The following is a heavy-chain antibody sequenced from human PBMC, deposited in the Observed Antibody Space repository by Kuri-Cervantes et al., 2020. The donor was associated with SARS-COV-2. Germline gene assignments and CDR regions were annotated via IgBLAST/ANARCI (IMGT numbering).Heavy chain of an antibody. CDR2: ISGSGGST. J-gene: IGHJ4*02. Sequence: GESLKISCAASGFTVSSKHMSWVRQAPGKGLEWVSAISGSGGSTYYADSVKGRFTISRDNSKNTLYLQMNSLRDEDTAVYYCAKRMNDYGDMRDYWGQGTLVTVSS. CDR1: GFTVSSKH. V-gene: IGHV3-23*01. D-gene: IGHD4-17*01. CDR3: AKRMNDYGDMRDY.